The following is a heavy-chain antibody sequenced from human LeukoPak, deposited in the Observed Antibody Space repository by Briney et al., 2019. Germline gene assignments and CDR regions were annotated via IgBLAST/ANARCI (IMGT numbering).Heavy chain of an antibody. J-gene: IGHJ5*02. CDR1: GFTFSSYE. Sequence: PGGSLRLSCAASGFTFSSYEMNWVRQAPGKGLEWVSSISSSSSYIYYADSVKGRFTISRDNAKNSLYLQMNSLRAEDTAVYYCARYSLPDYGDYHSWFDPWGQGTLVTVSS. V-gene: IGHV3-21*01. D-gene: IGHD4-17*01. CDR3: ARYSLPDYGDYHSWFDP. CDR2: ISSSSSYI.